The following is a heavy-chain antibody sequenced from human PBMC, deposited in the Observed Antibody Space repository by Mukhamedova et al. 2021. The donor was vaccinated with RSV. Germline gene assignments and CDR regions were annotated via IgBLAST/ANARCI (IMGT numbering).Heavy chain of an antibody. CDR3: ARVGIVGATNYFDY. J-gene: IGHJ4*02. Sequence: SRDNSKNTLYLQMNSLRAEDMAVYYCARVGIVGATNYFDYWGQGTLVTVSS. V-gene: IGHV3-30*01. D-gene: IGHD1-26*01.